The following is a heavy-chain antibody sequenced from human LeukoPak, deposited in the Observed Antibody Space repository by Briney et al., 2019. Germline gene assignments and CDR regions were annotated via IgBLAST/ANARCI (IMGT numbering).Heavy chain of an antibody. Sequence: GGSLRLSCAASGFTFSSYEMNWVRQAPGKGLEWVSYISSSSSTIYYADSVKGRFTISRYNAKNSLYLQMNSLRAEDTAVYYCARIGVDAFDIWGQGTMVTVSS. CDR1: GFTFSSYE. CDR2: ISSSSSTI. J-gene: IGHJ3*02. V-gene: IGHV3-48*03. CDR3: ARIGVDAFDI.